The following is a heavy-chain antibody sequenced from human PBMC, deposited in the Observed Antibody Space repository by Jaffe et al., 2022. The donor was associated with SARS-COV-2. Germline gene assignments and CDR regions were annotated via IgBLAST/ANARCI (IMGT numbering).Heavy chain of an antibody. D-gene: IGHD3-9*01. V-gene: IGHV4-61*02. J-gene: IGHJ3*02. CDR3: ARDDGTGLDAYDI. Sequence: QVQLQESGPGLVKPSQTLSLTCTVSGGSISSGSYHWIWIRQPAGQGLEWIGRIYTDGTTNYNPSLKSRVTLSMDMSQNQFSLKVRSVTAADTAVYYCARDDGTGLDAYDIWGQGTLVTVSS. CDR2: IYTDGTT. CDR1: GGSISSGSYH.